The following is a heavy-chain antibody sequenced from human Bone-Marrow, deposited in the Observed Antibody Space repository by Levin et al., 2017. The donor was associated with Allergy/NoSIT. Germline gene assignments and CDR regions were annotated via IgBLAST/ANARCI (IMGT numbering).Heavy chain of an antibody. V-gene: IGHV4-59*01. CDR1: AGSISTYF. CDR3: ARAPKGGIASTYFEL. Sequence: PSETLSLTCTVSAGSISTYFWHWIRQSPGKGLEWIGYVYYSGSTNYNPSLQSRVAITVDTSKNHFSLKLRSVTAADTAIYYCARAPKGGIASTYFELWGQGTLVTVSS. J-gene: IGHJ4*02. CDR2: VYYSGST. D-gene: IGHD2-21*01.